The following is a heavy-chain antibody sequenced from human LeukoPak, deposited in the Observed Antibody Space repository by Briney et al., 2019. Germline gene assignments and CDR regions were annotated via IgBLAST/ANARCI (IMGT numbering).Heavy chain of an antibody. CDR1: GFTFSNYG. D-gene: IGHD4/OR15-4a*01. V-gene: IGHV3-30*18. J-gene: IGHJ4*02. CDR2: ISYDGSNK. Sequence: GGSLRLSCAASGFTFSNYGMHWVRQAPGKGLEWVAVISYDGSNKYYADSVKGRLTISRDNSKNTLYLQMNSLRAEDTAVYYCAKVGASVSFDYWGQGTLVTVSS. CDR3: AKVGASVSFDY.